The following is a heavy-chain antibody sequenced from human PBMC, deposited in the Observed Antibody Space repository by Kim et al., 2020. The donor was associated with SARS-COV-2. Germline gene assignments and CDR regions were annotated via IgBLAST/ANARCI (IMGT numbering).Heavy chain of an antibody. J-gene: IGHJ6*02. V-gene: IGHV3-7*03. CDR1: GFTFSSYW. Sequence: GGSLRLSCAASGFTFSSYWMSWVRQAPGKGLEWVANIKQDGSEKYYVDSVKGRFTISRDNAKNSLYLQMNSLRAEDTAVYYCARDFRVPAAMSPWYYYYGMDVWGQGTTVTVSS. CDR3: ARDFRVPAAMSPWYYYYGMDV. D-gene: IGHD2-2*01. CDR2: IKQDGSEK.